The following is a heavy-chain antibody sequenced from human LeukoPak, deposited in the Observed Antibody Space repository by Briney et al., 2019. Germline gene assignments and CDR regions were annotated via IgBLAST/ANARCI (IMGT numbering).Heavy chain of an antibody. Sequence: ASMKVSCKASGGTFSSYAISWVRQAPGQGLEWMGRIIPIFGTANYAQKFQGRVTITTDESTSTAYMELSSLRSEDTAVYYCARERCSGGSCYSGLKNYFDYWGQGTLVTVSS. CDR3: ARERCSGGSCYSGLKNYFDY. D-gene: IGHD2-15*01. CDR2: IIPIFGTA. J-gene: IGHJ4*02. V-gene: IGHV1-69*05. CDR1: GGTFSSYA.